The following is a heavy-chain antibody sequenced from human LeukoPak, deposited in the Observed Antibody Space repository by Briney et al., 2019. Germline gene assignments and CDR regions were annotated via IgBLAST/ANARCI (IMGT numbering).Heavy chain of an antibody. Sequence: ASVKVSCKASGYTFTSYGISWVRQAPGQGLEWMGWISAYNGNTNYAQKLQGRVTMTTDTSTSTAYMELRSLRSDDTAVYYCARDKGLRFLGWLVDYYYYGMDVWGQGTTVTVSS. J-gene: IGHJ6*02. D-gene: IGHD3-3*01. CDR3: ARDKGLRFLGWLVDYYYYGMDV. CDR2: ISAYNGNT. V-gene: IGHV1-18*01. CDR1: GYTFTSYG.